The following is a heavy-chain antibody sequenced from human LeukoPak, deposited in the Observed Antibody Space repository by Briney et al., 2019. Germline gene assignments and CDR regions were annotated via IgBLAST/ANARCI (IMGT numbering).Heavy chain of an antibody. CDR1: GFTVSYNY. V-gene: IGHV3-7*01. CDR2: IKHDGSEK. CDR3: TRGGIWGMDV. J-gene: IGHJ6*02. D-gene: IGHD1-26*01. Sequence: GGSLRLSCAASGFTVSYNYMSWVRQAPGKGLEWVATIKHDGSEKYYVDSVKGRFTISRDNGKNSLYLQMNSLRAEDTAVYYCTRGGIWGMDVWGQGTTVIVSS.